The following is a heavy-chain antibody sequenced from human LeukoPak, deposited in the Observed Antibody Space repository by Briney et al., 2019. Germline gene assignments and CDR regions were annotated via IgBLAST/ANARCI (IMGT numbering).Heavy chain of an antibody. J-gene: IGHJ3*02. V-gene: IGHV1-18*01. CDR1: GYTFTSYG. CDR2: ISAYDGNT. Sequence: ASVKVSCKASGYTFTSYGISWVRQAPGQGLEWMGWISAYDGNTNYAQKLQGRVTMTRDTSTSTVYMELSSLRSEDTAVYYCAREKRWLQADAFDIWGQGTMVTVSS. D-gene: IGHD5-24*01. CDR3: AREKRWLQADAFDI.